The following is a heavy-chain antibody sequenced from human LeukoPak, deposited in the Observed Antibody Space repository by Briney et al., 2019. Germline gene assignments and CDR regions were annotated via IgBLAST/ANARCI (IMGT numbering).Heavy chain of an antibody. J-gene: IGHJ4*02. D-gene: IGHD6-19*01. V-gene: IGHV3-74*01. CDR3: ARVPTDQPQIAVAGSFDY. CDR1: GFTFSSYW. Sequence: GGSLRLSCAASGFTFSSYWMHWVRQAPGKGLVWVSRINSDGSSTSYADSVKGRFTISRDNAKNTLYLQMNSLRAEDTAVYYCARVPTDQPQIAVAGSFDYWGQGTLVTVSS. CDR2: INSDGSST.